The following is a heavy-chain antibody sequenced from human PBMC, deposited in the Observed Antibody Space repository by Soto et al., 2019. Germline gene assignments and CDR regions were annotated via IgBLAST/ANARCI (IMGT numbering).Heavy chain of an antibody. D-gene: IGHD1-26*01. CDR3: ARGDVGAFDL. J-gene: IGHJ3*01. CDR1: GFTFSSYA. CDR2: ISSNGGST. V-gene: IGHV3-64D*06. Sequence: PGGSLRLSCSASGFTFSSYAMHWVRQAPGKGLEYVSAISSNGGSTYYADSVKGRFTISRDNSKNTLYLQMASLRVEDTAVYYCARGDVGAFDLWGQGTMVTVSS.